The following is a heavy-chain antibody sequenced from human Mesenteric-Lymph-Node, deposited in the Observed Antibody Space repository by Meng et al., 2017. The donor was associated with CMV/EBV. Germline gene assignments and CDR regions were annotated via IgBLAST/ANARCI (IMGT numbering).Heavy chain of an antibody. CDR1: GYTFTGYY. CDR2: INPNSGGT. CDR3: ARDFGTTTGPFDY. Sequence: ASGYTFTGYYMHWVRQAPGQGLEWMGRINPNSGGTNYAQKFQGRVTMTRDTSISTAYMELSRLRSDDTAVYYCARDFGTTTGPFDYWGQGTLVTVSS. V-gene: IGHV1-2*06. J-gene: IGHJ4*02. D-gene: IGHD1-1*01.